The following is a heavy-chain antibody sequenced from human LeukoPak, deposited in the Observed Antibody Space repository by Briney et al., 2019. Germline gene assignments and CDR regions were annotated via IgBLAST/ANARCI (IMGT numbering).Heavy chain of an antibody. CDR2: ISAYNGNT. CDR1: GGTFSTYA. Sequence: ASVKVSCKASGGTFSTYAISWVRQAPGQGLEWMGWISAYNGNTNYAQKLQGRVTMTTDTSTSTAYMELRSLRSDDTAVYYCARYDYVWGSYRCIDYWGQGTLVTVSS. CDR3: ARYDYVWGSYRCIDY. D-gene: IGHD3-16*02. V-gene: IGHV1-18*01. J-gene: IGHJ4*02.